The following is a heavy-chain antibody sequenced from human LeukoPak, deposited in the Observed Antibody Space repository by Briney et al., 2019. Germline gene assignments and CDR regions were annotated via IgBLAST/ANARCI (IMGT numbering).Heavy chain of an antibody. CDR2: ITWNGGST. V-gene: IGHV3-20*04. D-gene: IGHD6-6*01. Sequence: PGGSLRLSCAASGFTFDDYGMSWVRQPPGKGLEGVSGITWNGGSTGYADSVKGRFTTSRDNAKNSLYLQMNSLRDEDTAFYYCARDRRRYSSSSGGIDYWGQGTLVTVS. CDR3: ARDRRRYSSSSGGIDY. CDR1: GFTFDDYG. J-gene: IGHJ4*02.